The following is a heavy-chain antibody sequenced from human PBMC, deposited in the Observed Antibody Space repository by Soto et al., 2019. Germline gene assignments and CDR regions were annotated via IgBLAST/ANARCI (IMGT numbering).Heavy chain of an antibody. CDR2: TYYRSKWYS. CDR3: AREYSNGFDY. Sequence: SQTLSLTCAISGDSVSDNSVTWNWIRQSPSRGLEWLGRTYYRSKWYSDYAVSVKSRITVNPDTSKNHFYLQLTCVTPEDTAVYYCAREYSNGFDYWGQGTLVTVSS. V-gene: IGHV6-1*01. CDR1: GDSVSDNSVT. D-gene: IGHD2-15*01. J-gene: IGHJ4*02.